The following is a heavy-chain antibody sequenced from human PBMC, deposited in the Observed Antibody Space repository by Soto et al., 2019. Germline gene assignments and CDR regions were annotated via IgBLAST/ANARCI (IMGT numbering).Heavy chain of an antibody. CDR2: TSGSGGST. D-gene: IGHD1-26*01. CDR3: AKPLPFSAVGPTHYFFDY. V-gene: IGHV3-23*01. Sequence: GGSLRLSCAASGFTFSLYAMNWVRQAPGKGLERVSGTSGSGGSTYYADSVKGRFTISRDNSKNTLYLQMNSLTAEDTAVYYCAKPLPFSAVGPTHYFFDYWGQGTLVTVSS. CDR1: GFTFSLYA. J-gene: IGHJ4*02.